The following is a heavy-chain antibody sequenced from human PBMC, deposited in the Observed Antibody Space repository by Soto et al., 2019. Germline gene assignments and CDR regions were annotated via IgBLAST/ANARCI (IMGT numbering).Heavy chain of an antibody. V-gene: IGHV1-69*13. Sequence: ASVKVSCKASGGTFSSYAISWVRQAPGQGLEWMGGIIPIFGTANYAQKFQGRVTITADESTSTAYMELSSLRSEDTAVYYCARALSSEPVGWLDPWGQGTLVIVSS. J-gene: IGHJ5*02. CDR1: GGTFSSYA. CDR2: IIPIFGTA. D-gene: IGHD1-26*01. CDR3: ARALSSEPVGWLDP.